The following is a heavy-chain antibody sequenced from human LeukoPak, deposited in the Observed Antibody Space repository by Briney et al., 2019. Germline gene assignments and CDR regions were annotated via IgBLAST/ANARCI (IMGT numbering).Heavy chain of an antibody. Sequence: ASVKVSCKASGYTFTGYYMHWVRQAPGQGLEWMGRINPNSGGTNYTQKFQGRVTMTRDTSISTAYMELSRLRSDDTAVYYCARLGRFGELLSSFLIDYWGQGTLVTVSS. J-gene: IGHJ4*02. CDR2: INPNSGGT. V-gene: IGHV1-2*06. CDR1: GYTFTGYY. CDR3: ARLGRFGELLSSFLIDY. D-gene: IGHD3-10*01.